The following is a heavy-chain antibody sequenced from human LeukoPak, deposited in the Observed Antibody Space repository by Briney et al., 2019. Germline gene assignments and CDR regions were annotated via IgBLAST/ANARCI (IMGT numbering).Heavy chain of an antibody. CDR1: GGSFSGYY. CDR2: INHSGST. V-gene: IGHV4-34*01. CDR3: ARVYGSGTFSLDY. D-gene: IGHD3-10*01. Sequence: PSGTLSLTCAVYGGSFSGYYWSWIRQPPGKGLEWIGEINHSGSTNYNPSLKSRVTISVDTSKNQFSLKLSSVTAADTAVYYCARVYGSGTFSLDYWGQGTLVTVSS. J-gene: IGHJ4*02.